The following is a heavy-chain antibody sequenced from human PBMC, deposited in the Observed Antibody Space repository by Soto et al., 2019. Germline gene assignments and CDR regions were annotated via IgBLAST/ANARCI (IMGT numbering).Heavy chain of an antibody. CDR1: GGNFSSYA. CDR2: IIPIFGTA. V-gene: IGHV1-69*06. Sequence: SVKVSCKASGGNFSSYAISWVREAPGQGLEWMGGIIPIFGTANYAQKFQGRVTITADKSTSTAYMELSSLRSEDTAVYYCARAGYWSSTSCPFYYYYGMDGWGQGTTVTVSS. D-gene: IGHD2-2*01. CDR3: ARAGYWSSTSCPFYYYYGMDG. J-gene: IGHJ6*02.